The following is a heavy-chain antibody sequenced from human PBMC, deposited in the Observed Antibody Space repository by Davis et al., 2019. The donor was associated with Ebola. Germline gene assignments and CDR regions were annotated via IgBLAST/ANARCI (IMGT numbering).Heavy chain of an antibody. D-gene: IGHD2-21*02. CDR1: GFTFSSYW. CDR2: IKQDGSEK. Sequence: GESLKISCAASGFTFSSYWMSWVRQAPGKGLEWVANIKQDGSEKYYVDSVKGRFTLSRDNSKNTMYVQMNSLRPKDTAVYYCAKDRCSGGACYPDYYWGQGTLVTVSS. J-gene: IGHJ4*02. CDR3: AKDRCSGGACYPDYY. V-gene: IGHV3-7*01.